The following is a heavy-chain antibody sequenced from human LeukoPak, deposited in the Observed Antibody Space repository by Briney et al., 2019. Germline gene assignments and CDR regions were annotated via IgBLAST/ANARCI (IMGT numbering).Heavy chain of an antibody. V-gene: IGHV4-39*07. CDR3: ARDLPWQQLVHWYFDL. CDR1: GGSISSSSYY. D-gene: IGHD6-13*01. CDR2: IYYSGST. Sequence: PSETLSLTCTVSGGSISSSSYYWGWIRQPPGKGLEWIGSIYYSGSTYYNPSLKSRVTISVDTSKNQFSLQLNSVTPEDTAVYYCARDLPWQQLVHWYFDLWGRGTLVTVSS. J-gene: IGHJ2*01.